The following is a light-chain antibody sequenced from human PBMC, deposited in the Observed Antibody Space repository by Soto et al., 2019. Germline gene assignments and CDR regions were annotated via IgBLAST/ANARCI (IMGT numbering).Light chain of an antibody. CDR3: SSYTTSSTRV. Sequence: QSALTQPASVSGSPGQSITISCTGTSSDVGGYHSVSWYQQHPGIAPKLMIYEVSNRPSGVSNRLSGSQSGNTASLTISGLQAEDEADYYCSSYTTSSTRVFGGGTKLTVL. V-gene: IGLV2-14*01. J-gene: IGLJ2*01. CDR1: SSDVGGYHS. CDR2: EVS.